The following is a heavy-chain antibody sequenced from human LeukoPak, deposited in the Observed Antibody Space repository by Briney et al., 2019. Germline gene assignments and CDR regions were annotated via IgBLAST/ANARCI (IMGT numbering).Heavy chain of an antibody. CDR1: GGTFSSYA. CDR2: ISAYNGNT. D-gene: IGHD6-19*01. J-gene: IGHJ4*02. V-gene: IGHV1-18*01. Sequence: ASVKVSCKASGGTFSSYAISWARQAPGQGLEWMGWISAYNGNTNYAQKLQGRVTMTTDTSTSTAYMELRSLRSDDTAVYYCARGRIAVSLDYWGQGTLVTVSS. CDR3: ARGRIAVSLDY.